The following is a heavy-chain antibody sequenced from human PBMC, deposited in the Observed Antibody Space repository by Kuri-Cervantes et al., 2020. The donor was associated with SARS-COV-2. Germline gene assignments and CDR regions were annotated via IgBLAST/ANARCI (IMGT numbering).Heavy chain of an antibody. Sequence: LSLTCATSGFTFTIYSMNWVRQAPGKGLEWISYIRSRTNTISYADSVKGRFTISLDKAEKSIFLQMNSLRDEDTAVYYCAKEGLGHCSTTSCYPDSWGQGTLVTVSS. J-gene: IGHJ5*01. CDR3: AKEGLGHCSTTSCYPDS. V-gene: IGHV3-48*02. CDR2: IRSRTNTI. CDR1: GFTFTIYS. D-gene: IGHD2-2*03.